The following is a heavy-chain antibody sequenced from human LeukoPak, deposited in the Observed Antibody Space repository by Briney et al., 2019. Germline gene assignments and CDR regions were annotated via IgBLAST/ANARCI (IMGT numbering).Heavy chain of an antibody. V-gene: IGHV3-15*01. CDR2: IRSNTDGGTA. Sequence: GGSLRLSCIVSGFTFSNAWMSWVRQAPGKGLEGVGRIRSNTDGGTADYAPPVKARFTISRDDSKNTLYLQMNSLETEDTAVYYCATLRARSDYWGQGTLVTVAS. J-gene: IGHJ4*02. CDR1: GFTFSNAW. D-gene: IGHD3-16*01. CDR3: ATLRARSDY.